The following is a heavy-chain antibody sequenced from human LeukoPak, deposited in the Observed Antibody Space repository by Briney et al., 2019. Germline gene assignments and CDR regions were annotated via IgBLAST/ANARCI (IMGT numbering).Heavy chain of an antibody. V-gene: IGHV4-34*01. D-gene: IGHD4-11*01. CDR2: INHTGST. CDR3: ARHVLSGIPTTSFDY. J-gene: IGHJ4*02. Sequence: SETLSLTCAVYGGSFSGYYWSWIRQPPGKGLEWIGEINHTGSTNYNPSLKSRVTISVDTSKNQFSLKLSSVTAADTAVYYCARHVLSGIPTTSFDYWGQGTLVTVSS. CDR1: GGSFSGYY.